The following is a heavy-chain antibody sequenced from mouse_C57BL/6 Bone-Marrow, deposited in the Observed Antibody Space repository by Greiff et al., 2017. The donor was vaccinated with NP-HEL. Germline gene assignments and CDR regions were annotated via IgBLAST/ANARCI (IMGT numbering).Heavy chain of an antibody. CDR1: GYSITSDY. V-gene: IGHV3-8*01. D-gene: IGHD2-1*01. CDR3: ARSSILYGNHYAMDY. J-gene: IGHJ4*01. CDR2: ISYSGST. Sequence: EVKLMESGPGLAKPSQTLSLTCSVTGYSITSDYWNWIRKFPGNKLEYMGYISYSGSTYYNPSLKSRISITRDTSKNQYYLQLNSVTTEDTATYYCARSSILYGNHYAMDYWGQGTSVTVSS.